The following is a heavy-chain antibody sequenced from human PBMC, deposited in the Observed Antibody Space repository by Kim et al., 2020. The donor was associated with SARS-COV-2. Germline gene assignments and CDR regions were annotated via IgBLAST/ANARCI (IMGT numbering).Heavy chain of an antibody. CDR2: ISYDGSNK. D-gene: IGHD6-13*01. J-gene: IGHJ4*02. Sequence: GGSLRLSCAASGFTFSSYGMHWARQAPGKGLEWVAVISYDGSNKYYADSVKGRFTISRDNSKNTLYLQMNSLRAEDTAVYYCAWAGYSSSWPFDYWGQGTLVTVSS. V-gene: IGHV3-30*03. CDR3: AWAGYSSSWPFDY. CDR1: GFTFSSYG.